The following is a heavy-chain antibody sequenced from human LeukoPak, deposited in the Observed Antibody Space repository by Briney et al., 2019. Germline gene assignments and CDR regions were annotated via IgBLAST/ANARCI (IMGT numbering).Heavy chain of an antibody. D-gene: IGHD5-18*01. Sequence: GSLRLSCTVSGFTFSGYEMNWVRQAPGKGLEWVSYISSSGSTIFYADSVKGRFTISRDNAKNSLYLQMNSLRAEDTAVYYCARRGIQLWPHDDYWGQGTLVTVSS. J-gene: IGHJ4*02. CDR3: ARRGIQLWPHDDY. V-gene: IGHV3-48*03. CDR1: GFTFSGYE. CDR2: ISSSGSTI.